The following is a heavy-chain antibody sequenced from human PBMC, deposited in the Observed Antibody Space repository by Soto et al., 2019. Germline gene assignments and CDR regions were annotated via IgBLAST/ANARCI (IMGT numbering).Heavy chain of an antibody. Sequence: PSETLSLTCTVSGGSISSGDYYWSWIRQPPGKGLEWIGYIYYSGSTYYNPSLKSRVTISVDTSKNQFSLKLSSVTAADTAVYYCARGTSIAARHVDYWGQVTLVTVSS. CDR1: GGSISSGDYY. CDR3: ARGTSIAARHVDY. J-gene: IGHJ4*02. CDR2: IYYSGST. V-gene: IGHV4-30-4*01. D-gene: IGHD6-6*01.